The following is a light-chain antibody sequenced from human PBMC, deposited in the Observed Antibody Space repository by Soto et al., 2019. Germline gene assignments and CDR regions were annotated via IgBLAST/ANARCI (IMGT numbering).Light chain of an antibody. CDR3: LPPHSYRRT. CDR2: AAS. V-gene: IGKV1-17*01. CDR1: QAIKNH. Sequence: DIQMTQSPSPLSASVGDRVTITCLASQAIKNHLVWLQHKPAKDPKRLIYAASSLESGVPSRFSGRGSGTDFTLTLSRLQAADLATYYCLPPHSYRRTFGQASKVDIK. J-gene: IGKJ1*01.